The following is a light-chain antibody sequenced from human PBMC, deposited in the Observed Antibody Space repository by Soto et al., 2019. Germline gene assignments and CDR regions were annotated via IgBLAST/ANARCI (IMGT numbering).Light chain of an antibody. J-gene: IGLJ1*01. CDR2: GNN. CDR3: QYYDSNLSDV. CDR1: SSNIGAGFD. Sequence: QSVLTQPPSVSGAPGQRVTISCTGSSSNIGAGFDVHWYQQLPGRAPKLLIHGNNIRPSGVPDRTSGSRSGSSASLAITGLEDEDEDDYYGQYYDSNLSDVFGAGTKVTVL. V-gene: IGLV1-40*01.